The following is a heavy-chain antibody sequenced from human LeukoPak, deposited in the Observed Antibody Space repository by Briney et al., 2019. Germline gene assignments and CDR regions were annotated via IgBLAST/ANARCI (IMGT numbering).Heavy chain of an antibody. CDR1: GFTFSHYA. J-gene: IGHJ4*02. CDR3: ARDLSPLGYSGFDY. CDR2: ISYDGSNK. Sequence: GRSLRLSCAASGFTFSHYAIHWVRQAPGKGLEWVAVISYDGSNKYYAASVKGRITVSRDNSRNTLYLQMNSLGAEDTAVYYCARDLSPLGYSGFDYWGRGALVTVSS. V-gene: IGHV3-30*04. D-gene: IGHD5-12*01.